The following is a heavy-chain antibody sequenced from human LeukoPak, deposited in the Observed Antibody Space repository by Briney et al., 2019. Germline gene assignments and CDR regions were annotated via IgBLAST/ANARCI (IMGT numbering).Heavy chain of an antibody. Sequence: GGSLRLYCAASGFTFSSYSMNWVRQAPGKGLEWVSSISSSSSNIYYADSVKGRFTISRDNAKNSLYLQMNSLRAEDTAVYYCARVPSEVCSGGSCYGGSRLYFQHWGQGTLVTVSS. CDR2: ISSSSSNI. D-gene: IGHD2-15*01. J-gene: IGHJ1*01. V-gene: IGHV3-21*01. CDR1: GFTFSSYS. CDR3: ARVPSEVCSGGSCYGGSRLYFQH.